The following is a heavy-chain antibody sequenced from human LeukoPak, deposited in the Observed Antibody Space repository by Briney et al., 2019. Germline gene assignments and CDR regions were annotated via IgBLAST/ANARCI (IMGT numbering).Heavy chain of an antibody. J-gene: IGHJ5*02. V-gene: IGHV4-34*01. CDR3: ARSYGSGP. Sequence: KASETLSLTCAVYGVSFSGYYWSWIRQPPGKGLEWIGEINHSGSTNYNPSLKSRVTISVDTSKNQFSLKLSSVTAADTAVYYCARSYGSGPWGQGTLVTVSS. CDR2: INHSGST. D-gene: IGHD3-10*01. CDR1: GVSFSGYY.